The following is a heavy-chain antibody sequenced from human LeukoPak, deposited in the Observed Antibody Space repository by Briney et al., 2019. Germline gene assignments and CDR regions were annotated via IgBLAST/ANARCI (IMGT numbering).Heavy chain of an antibody. Sequence: SETLSLTCAVYGGSFSGYYWSWIRQPPGKGLEWIGEINHSGSTNYNPSLKSRVTISVDTSKNQFSLKLNSVTAAGTAVYYVSRLLRVGYCSTTTCNWFDPWGQGTLVTVSS. CDR3: SRLLRVGYCSTTTCNWFDP. V-gene: IGHV4-34*01. D-gene: IGHD2-2*03. CDR2: INHSGST. J-gene: IGHJ5*02. CDR1: GGSFSGYY.